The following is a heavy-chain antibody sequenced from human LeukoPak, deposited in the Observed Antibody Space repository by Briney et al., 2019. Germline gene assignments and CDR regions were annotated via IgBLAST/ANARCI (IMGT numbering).Heavy chain of an antibody. D-gene: IGHD6-6*01. J-gene: IGHJ4*02. CDR3: AKHPGGMAARSDFGY. CDR1: GFTFSSYA. Sequence: GGSLRLSCAASGFTFSSYAMSWLRQAPGKGLEWVSAISGSGGSTYDADSVKGRFTISRDNSKNTLYLQMISLRAEDTAVYYCAKHPGGMAARSDFGYWGQGTLVTVSS. V-gene: IGHV3-23*01. CDR2: ISGSGGST.